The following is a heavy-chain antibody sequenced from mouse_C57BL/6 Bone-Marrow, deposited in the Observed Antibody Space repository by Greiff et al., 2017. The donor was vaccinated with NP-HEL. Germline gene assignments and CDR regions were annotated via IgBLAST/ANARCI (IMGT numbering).Heavy chain of an antibody. CDR1: GYSITSGYY. J-gene: IGHJ2*01. CDR2: ISYDGSN. CDR3: ARTFDY. Sequence: ESGPGLVKPSQSLSLTCSVTGYSITSGYYWNWILQFPGNKLEWMGYISYDGSNNYNPSLKNRISITRDTSKNQFFLKLNSVTTEDTATYYCARTFDYWGQGTTLTVSS. V-gene: IGHV3-6*01.